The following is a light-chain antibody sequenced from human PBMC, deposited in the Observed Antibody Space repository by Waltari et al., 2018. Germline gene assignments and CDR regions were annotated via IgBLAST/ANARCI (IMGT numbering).Light chain of an antibody. CDR3: QQYNDWPPLT. J-gene: IGKJ4*01. Sequence: ETVMTQSPATLSVSPGERATLSCRASQSVSSNLAWYQQIPGQPPRLLIYGASTRATGIPSRFSGSGSGTEFALTISSLQSEDFAVYYGQQYNDWPPLTFGGGTKVEIK. V-gene: IGKV3-15*01. CDR2: GAS. CDR1: QSVSSN.